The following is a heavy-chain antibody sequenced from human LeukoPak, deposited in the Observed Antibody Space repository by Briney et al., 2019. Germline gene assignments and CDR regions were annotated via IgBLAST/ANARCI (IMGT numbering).Heavy chain of an antibody. J-gene: IGHJ3*02. Sequence: GGTLRLSCAASGFTFSSYAMSWVRQAPGKGLEWISTISGSGGSTYYVDSVKGRFTISRDNAKNSLYLQMNSLRAEDTALYYCARVKSGSYPDAFDIWGQGTMVTVSS. CDR2: ISGSGGST. V-gene: IGHV3-23*01. CDR3: ARVKSGSYPDAFDI. D-gene: IGHD1-26*01. CDR1: GFTFSSYA.